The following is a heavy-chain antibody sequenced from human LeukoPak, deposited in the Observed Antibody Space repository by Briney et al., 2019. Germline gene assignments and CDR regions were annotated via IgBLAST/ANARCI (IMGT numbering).Heavy chain of an antibody. V-gene: IGHV4-34*01. J-gene: IGHJ5*02. CDR1: GGSFRGYY. D-gene: IGHD3-10*01. CDR2: INHSGST. CDR3: SRYDSDTGDFDP. Sequence: SETLSLTCAVYGGSFRGYYWTWIRQPPGKGLEWIGEINHSGSTNYNPSLKSRVTISVDTSKKQFSLKLSSVTAADTAFYYCSRYDSDTGDFDPWGQGTLVTISS.